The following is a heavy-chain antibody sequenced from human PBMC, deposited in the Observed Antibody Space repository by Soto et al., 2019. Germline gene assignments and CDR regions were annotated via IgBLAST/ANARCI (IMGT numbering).Heavy chain of an antibody. CDR2: IIPLFGTA. CDR3: ASNYGDYRYYYGMDV. Sequence: QVQLVQSGAEVKKPGSSVKVSCKASGGTFSSYAISWVRQAPGQGLEWMAGIIPLFGTADYAQKFQGRVTITADESASTAYMGLSSLRSEDTAVYYCASNYGDYRYYYGMDVWAQGTTVTVSS. D-gene: IGHD4-17*01. CDR1: GGTFSSYA. V-gene: IGHV1-69*12. J-gene: IGHJ6*02.